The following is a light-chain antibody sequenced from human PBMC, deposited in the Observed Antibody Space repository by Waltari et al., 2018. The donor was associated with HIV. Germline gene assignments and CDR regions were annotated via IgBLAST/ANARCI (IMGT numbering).Light chain of an antibody. CDR1: NIGGKS. CDR3: HVWDRRSDVV. CDR2: DDR. V-gene: IGLV3-21*04. J-gene: IGLJ3*02. Sequence: SYVLTQPPSVSVAPGMTATITCGGDNIGGKSVPWYQQKPGQAPVVVIYDDRVRPSGIPERFSGSNSGNTATLTISRVEVGDEADYSCHVWDRRSDVVFGGGTKLTVL.